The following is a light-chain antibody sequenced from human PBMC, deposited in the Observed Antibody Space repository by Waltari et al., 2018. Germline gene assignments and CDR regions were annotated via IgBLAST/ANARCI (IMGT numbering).Light chain of an antibody. Sequence: DIVMTESPDSLAVSLGERATINCKPSQCVLYDSNNKKYLAWYQQKPGQAPKLLSYWATTRESAVADRVGCSWSRTEYTRSISNLQAADGAVYYCQQYDKNLGFGQETNVEIK. CDR1: QCVLYDSNNKKY. CDR3: QQYDKNLG. J-gene: IGKJ1*01. CDR2: WAT. V-gene: IGKV4-1*01.